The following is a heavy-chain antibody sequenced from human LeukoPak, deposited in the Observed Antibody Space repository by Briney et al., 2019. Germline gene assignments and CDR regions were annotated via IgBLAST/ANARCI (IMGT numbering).Heavy chain of an antibody. J-gene: IGHJ4*02. Sequence: PSETLSLTCTVSGGSITSDYWSWIRQSPGKGLEWIGYFSYSGSTHYSPSLTSRVAISVDTSRNQFSLKLKSVTAADTAVYYCARRSDYYDSSGYYSDWGQGTLVTVSS. CDR3: ARRSDYYDSSGYYSD. CDR2: FSYSGST. D-gene: IGHD3-22*01. V-gene: IGHV4-59*08. CDR1: GGSITSDY.